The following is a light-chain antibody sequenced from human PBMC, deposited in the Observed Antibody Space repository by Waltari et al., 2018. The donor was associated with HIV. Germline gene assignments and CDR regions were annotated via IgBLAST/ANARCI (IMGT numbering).Light chain of an antibody. CDR2: STS. Sequence: EIVLTQSPGTLSLSPGERAPLSCRASQRVSSSHLTWYQQKPGQAPRLLIYSTSNRATGIPDRFSGSGSGTDFTLTISRLEPEDFAVYYCQQYVGSLWTFGQGTKVEIK. J-gene: IGKJ1*01. CDR1: QRVSSSH. CDR3: QQYVGSLWT. V-gene: IGKV3-20*01.